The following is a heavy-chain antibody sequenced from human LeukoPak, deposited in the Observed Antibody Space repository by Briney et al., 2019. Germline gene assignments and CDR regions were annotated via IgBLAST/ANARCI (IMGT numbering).Heavy chain of an antibody. CDR2: ISYDGSNK. D-gene: IGHD3-9*01. CDR1: GFTFSSYA. CDR3: ASPRRYFDWLYPIH. V-gene: IGHV3-30*04. Sequence: GGSLRLSCAASGFTFSSYAMHWVRQAPGKGLGWVAVISYDGSNKYYADSVKGRFTISRDNSKNTLYLQMNSLRAEDTAVYYCASPRRYFDWLYPIHWGQGTLVTVSS. J-gene: IGHJ4*02.